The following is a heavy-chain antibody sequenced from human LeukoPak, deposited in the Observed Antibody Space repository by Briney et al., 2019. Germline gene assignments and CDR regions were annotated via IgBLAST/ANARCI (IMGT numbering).Heavy chain of an antibody. CDR3: TRENYFDY. Sequence: SETLSLTCTVSGGSISNYYWGWIWQPPGKRLEWIGYIYYSGGTNYNPSLKSRVTMSVDTSKNQFSLKLTSVTAADTAVYYCTRENYFDYWGQGTLVTVSS. CDR2: IYYSGGT. CDR1: GGSISNYY. V-gene: IGHV4-59*01. J-gene: IGHJ4*02.